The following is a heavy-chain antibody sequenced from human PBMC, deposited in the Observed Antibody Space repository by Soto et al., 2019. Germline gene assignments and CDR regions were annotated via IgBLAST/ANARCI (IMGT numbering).Heavy chain of an antibody. V-gene: IGHV1-69*06. D-gene: IGHD2-21*01. Sequence: QVHLVQSGPEVKRPGSSVKVSCKASGDTFGRNAIHWVRQAPGQGMEWMGGVIPMFPTTNYAKKVKGRLPIYADKSTGTAYIEMTSLRSEDTAVYYCTKDGDSADYGYWGQGTLVTVST. CDR3: TKDGDSADYGY. CDR2: VIPMFPTT. CDR1: GDTFGRNA. J-gene: IGHJ4*02.